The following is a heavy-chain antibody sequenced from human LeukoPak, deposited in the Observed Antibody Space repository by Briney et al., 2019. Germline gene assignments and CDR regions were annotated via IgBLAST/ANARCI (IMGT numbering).Heavy chain of an antibody. CDR2: INPNSGGT. V-gene: IGHV1-2*02. CDR1: GYTFTGYY. J-gene: IGHJ5*02. D-gene: IGHD4-17*01. CDR3: ARDYYYGEARDSLFDP. Sequence: GASVKVSCKASGYTFTGYYMHWVRQAPGQGLEWMGWINPNSGGTNYAQKFQGRVTMTRDTSISTAYMELSRLRSDDTAVYYCARDYYYGEARDSLFDPWGQGTLVTVSS.